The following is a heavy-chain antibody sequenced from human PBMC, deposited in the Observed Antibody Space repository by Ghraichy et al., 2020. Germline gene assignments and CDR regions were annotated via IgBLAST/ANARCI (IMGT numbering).Heavy chain of an antibody. CDR2: IYYSGNT. Sequence: SETLSLTCTVSGGSVSATNYYWNWIRQSPEKGLEWFGYIYYSGNTYYNPSLKGRVTLSIDTSTNQFSLKLSSVTVADTAVYYCARGIFIGLPLDYWGQGILVTVSS. D-gene: IGHD3-16*01. V-gene: IGHV4-30-4*08. CDR1: GGSVSATNYY. J-gene: IGHJ4*02. CDR3: ARGIFIGLPLDY.